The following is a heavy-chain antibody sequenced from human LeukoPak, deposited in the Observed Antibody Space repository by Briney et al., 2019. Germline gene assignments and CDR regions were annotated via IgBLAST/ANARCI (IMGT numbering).Heavy chain of an antibody. D-gene: IGHD3-3*01. V-gene: IGHV1-69*06. CDR2: IIPIFGTA. J-gene: IGHJ4*02. CDR3: ARATGGDDYDFWSGYYFDY. CDR1: GGTFSSYA. Sequence: ASVKVSCKASGGTFSSYAISWVRQAPGQGLEWMGGIIPIFGTANYAQKFQGRVTITADKSTSTAYMELSSLRSEDTAVYYCARATGGDDYDFWSGYYFDYWGQGTLVTVSS.